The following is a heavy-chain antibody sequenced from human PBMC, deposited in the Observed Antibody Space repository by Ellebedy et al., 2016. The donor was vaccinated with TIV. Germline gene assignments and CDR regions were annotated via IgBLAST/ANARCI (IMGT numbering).Heavy chain of an antibody. CDR1: GLTFANHS. CDR2: INQDGSEK. Sequence: PGGSLRLSCPAPGLTFANHSLGWVGKAPGKGLEWVANINQDGSEKYYVASVKGRFTISRDNAQKSLDLQMSSLRAEDTAVYYCMAHSDFDCWGQGTLVIVSS. CDR3: MAHSDFDC. J-gene: IGHJ4*02. D-gene: IGHD2-15*01. V-gene: IGHV3-7*01.